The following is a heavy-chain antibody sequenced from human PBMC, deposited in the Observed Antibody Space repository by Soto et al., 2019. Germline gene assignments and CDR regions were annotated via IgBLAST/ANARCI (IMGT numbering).Heavy chain of an antibody. Sequence: QVQLVQSGAEVKKPGASVKVSCKASGYTFTSYYMHWVRQAPGQGLEWMGIINPSGGSTSYAQKFQGRGTMTRDTSTSTVYMELSSLRSEDTAVYYCAREEGYGDYSEGVGYWGQGTLVTVSS. V-gene: IGHV1-46*01. J-gene: IGHJ4*02. CDR3: AREEGYGDYSEGVGY. D-gene: IGHD4-17*01. CDR1: GYTFTSYY. CDR2: INPSGGST.